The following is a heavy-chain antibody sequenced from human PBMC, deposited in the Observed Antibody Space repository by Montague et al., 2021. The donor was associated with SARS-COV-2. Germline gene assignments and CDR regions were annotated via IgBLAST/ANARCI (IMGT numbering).Heavy chain of an antibody. CDR3: AREDRRNWFDP. V-gene: IGHV4-59*01. J-gene: IGHJ5*02. Sequence: SETLSLTCSVSGGSISSDYWSWIRQSPGKGLEWIGYIYYRGTTNYNPSLKSRVTFSVDTSKNQFSLKLISVTAADTAVYFCAREDRRNWFDPWAREFWSPSPQ. CDR1: GGSISSDY. CDR2: IYYRGTT. D-gene: IGHD3-22*01.